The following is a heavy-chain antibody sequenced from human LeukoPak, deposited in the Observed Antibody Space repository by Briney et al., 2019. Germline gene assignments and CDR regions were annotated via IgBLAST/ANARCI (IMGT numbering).Heavy chain of an antibody. CDR3: ARDRDGYNSGGIGY. V-gene: IGHV3-66*01. Sequence: GGSLRLSCAASGFTVSSNYMSWVRQAPGKGLEWVSVIYSGGSTYYADSVKGRFTISRDNSKNTLYLQMNSLRAEDTAVYYCARDRDGYNSGGIGYWGQGTLVTVSS. D-gene: IGHD5-24*01. J-gene: IGHJ4*02. CDR1: GFTVSSNY. CDR2: IYSGGST.